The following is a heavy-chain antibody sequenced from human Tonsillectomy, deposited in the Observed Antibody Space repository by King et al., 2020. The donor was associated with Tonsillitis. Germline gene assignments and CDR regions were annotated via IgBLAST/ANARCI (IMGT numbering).Heavy chain of an antibody. CDR1: GFTFSSYD. D-gene: IGHD1-26*01. V-gene: IGHV3-13*01. Sequence: VQLVESGGGLVQPGGSLRLSCAASGFTFSSYDMHWVRQTTGKGLEWVSTITTAGDTYYPGSVKGRFTISRENAKNSLYLQMNSLRAGDTAVYYCARVASVVGSYDYWGQGTLVTVSS. CDR2: ITTAGDT. J-gene: IGHJ4*02. CDR3: ARVASVVGSYDY.